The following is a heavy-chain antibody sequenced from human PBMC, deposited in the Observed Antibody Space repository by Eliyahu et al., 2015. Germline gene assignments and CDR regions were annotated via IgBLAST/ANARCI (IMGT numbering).Heavy chain of an antibody. CDR3: AKGIRGSYYPFDASDI. J-gene: IGHJ3*02. Sequence: EVQLLESGGGLVQPGGSLRLSCAASGFTFSNYAMSWVRQAPGKGLEWVSAISGSGGSTYYSDSVKGRFTISRDNSKNTLFLQMNSLRAEDTAVYYCAKGIRGSYYPFDASDIWGQGTMVTVSS. V-gene: IGHV3-23*01. CDR2: ISGSGGST. CDR1: GFTFSNYA. D-gene: IGHD1-26*01.